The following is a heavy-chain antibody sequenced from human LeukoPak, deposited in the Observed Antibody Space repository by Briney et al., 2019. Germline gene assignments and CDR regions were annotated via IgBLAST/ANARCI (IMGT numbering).Heavy chain of an antibody. D-gene: IGHD3-3*01. Sequence: GGSLRLSCAASGFSFRTYAMHWVRQAPGKGLEWVAVISYDGSNEYYADSVKGRFTISRDNSKNTLFLQMNSLRAEDTAVYYCAREVGNFWSGYYQGNYYFDYWGQGTLVTVSS. J-gene: IGHJ4*02. CDR3: AREVGNFWSGYYQGNYYFDY. CDR1: GFSFRTYA. V-gene: IGHV3-30-3*01. CDR2: ISYDGSNE.